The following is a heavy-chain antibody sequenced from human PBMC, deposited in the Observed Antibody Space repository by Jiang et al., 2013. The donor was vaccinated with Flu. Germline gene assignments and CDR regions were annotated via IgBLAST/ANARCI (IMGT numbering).Heavy chain of an antibody. V-gene: IGHV4-34*01. J-gene: IGHJ6*02. CDR3: ARGKNYDFWSGRSYYGMDV. CDR2: T. Sequence: TNYNPSLKSRVTISVDTSKNQFSLKLSSVTAADTAVYYCARGKNYDFWSGRSYYGMDVWGQGTTVTVSS. D-gene: IGHD3-3*01.